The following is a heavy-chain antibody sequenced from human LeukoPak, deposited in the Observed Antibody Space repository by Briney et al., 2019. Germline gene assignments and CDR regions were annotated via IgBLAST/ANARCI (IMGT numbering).Heavy chain of an antibody. CDR1: GGSISSGGYY. D-gene: IGHD3-22*01. V-gene: IGHV4-31*03. CDR3: ARGGNYYDSSGYYWGPFDY. CDR2: IYYSGST. Sequence: SETLSLTCTVSGGSISSGGYYWSWIRQHPGKGLEWIGYIYYSGSTYYNPSLKSRVTISVDTSKNQFSLKLSSVTAADTAVYYCARGGNYYDSSGYYWGPFDYWGQGTLVTVSS. J-gene: IGHJ4*02.